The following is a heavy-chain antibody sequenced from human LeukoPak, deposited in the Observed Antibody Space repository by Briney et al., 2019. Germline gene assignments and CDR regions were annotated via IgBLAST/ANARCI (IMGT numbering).Heavy chain of an antibody. CDR3: ATVAMLSTSFDH. J-gene: IGHJ4*02. CDR1: GYTFIHYH. D-gene: IGHD2-8*01. Sequence: ASVKVSCKASGYTFIHYHMHWVRQAPGKAPECMGRVDPEDGKTIYAERFRDRVTITADSSTDTVYLEVTSLRSDDTAVYFCATVAMLSTSFDHWGQGTLVTVSS. CDR2: VDPEDGKT. V-gene: IGHV1-69-2*01.